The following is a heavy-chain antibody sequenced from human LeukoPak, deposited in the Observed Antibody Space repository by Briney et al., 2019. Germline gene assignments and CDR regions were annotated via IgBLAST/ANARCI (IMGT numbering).Heavy chain of an antibody. J-gene: IGHJ4*02. CDR2: IYYSGST. D-gene: IGHD4-17*01. CDR3: ARHDYGDYGISFDY. V-gene: IGHV4-39*01. Sequence: SETLSLTCTVSGGSISSSTYSWGWIRQPPGKGLEWIGSIYYSGSTYYNPSIKSRVTISVDTSKNQFSLRLSSLTAADTAVYYCARHDYGDYGISFDYWGQGTQVTVSS. CDR1: GGSISSSTYS.